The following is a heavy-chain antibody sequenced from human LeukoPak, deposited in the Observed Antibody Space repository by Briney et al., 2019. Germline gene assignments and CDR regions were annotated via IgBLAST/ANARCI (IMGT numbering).Heavy chain of an antibody. CDR2: IYTSGST. J-gene: IGHJ5*02. V-gene: IGHV4-61*02. Sequence: PSQTLSLTCTVSGGSISSGSYYWSWIRQPAGKGLEWIGRIYTSGSTNYNPSLKSRVTISVDTSKNQFSLKLSSVTAAGTAVYYCARDRYSSSWFDPWGQGTLVTVSS. D-gene: IGHD6-13*01. CDR1: GGSISSGSYY. CDR3: ARDRYSSSWFDP.